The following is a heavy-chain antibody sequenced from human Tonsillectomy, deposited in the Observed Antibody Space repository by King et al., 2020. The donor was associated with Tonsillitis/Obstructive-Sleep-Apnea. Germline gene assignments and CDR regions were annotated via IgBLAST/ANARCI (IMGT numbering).Heavy chain of an antibody. D-gene: IGHD3/OR15-3a*01. J-gene: IGHJ4*02. CDR1: VFSLNTSGVG. Sequence: TLKESGPTLVKPTQTLTLTCTFSVFSLNTSGVGVGWIRQPPGKALEWLAVIYWDDDKRYSPSLQSRLTITKDTSKNQVVLTMTNMDPVDTATYHCAHMDLYFDYWGQGTLVTVSS. CDR3: AHMDLYFDY. V-gene: IGHV2-5*02. CDR2: IYWDDDK.